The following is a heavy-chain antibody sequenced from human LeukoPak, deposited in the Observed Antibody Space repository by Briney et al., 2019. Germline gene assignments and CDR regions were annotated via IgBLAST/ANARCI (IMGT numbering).Heavy chain of an antibody. D-gene: IGHD1-26*01. CDR3: VKDRGGSPFYGMDV. Sequence: PGGSLRLSCAGSGFIFSSYAMSWVRQAPGKGLEWVSTISGSGGAGTYYADSVKGRFTVSRDNSRNTPYLPMNSLRAEDTAVYYCVKDRGGSPFYGMDVWGQGTTVTVSS. CDR1: GFIFSSYA. V-gene: IGHV3-23*01. CDR2: ISGSGGAGT. J-gene: IGHJ6*02.